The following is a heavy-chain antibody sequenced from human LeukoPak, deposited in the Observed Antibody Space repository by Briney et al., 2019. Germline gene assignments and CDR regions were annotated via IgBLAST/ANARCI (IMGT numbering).Heavy chain of an antibody. D-gene: IGHD2-15*01. V-gene: IGHV1-2*02. J-gene: IGHJ3*02. CDR2: INPNSGGT. CDR3: ARVGDAFDI. CDR1: GXXXXGYX. Sequence: ASVKVSCRASGXXXXGYXXHWVRXAXXXXLEWMGWINPNSGGTNYAQKFQGRVTMTRDTSISTAYMELSRLRSDDTAVYYCARVGDAFDIWGQGTMVTVSS.